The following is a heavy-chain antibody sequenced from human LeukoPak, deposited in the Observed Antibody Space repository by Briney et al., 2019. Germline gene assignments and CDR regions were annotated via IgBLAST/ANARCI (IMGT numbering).Heavy chain of an antibody. CDR2: INPNSGGT. CDR3: ARARAAAGSDY. J-gene: IGHJ4*02. D-gene: IGHD6-13*01. Sequence: ASVTVSFTASGYTFTGYYMHWVRQAPGQGLEWMGWINPNSGGTNYAQKFQGRVTMTRDTSISTAYMELSRLRSDDTAVYYCARARAAAGSDYWGQGTLVTVSS. CDR1: GYTFTGYY. V-gene: IGHV1-2*02.